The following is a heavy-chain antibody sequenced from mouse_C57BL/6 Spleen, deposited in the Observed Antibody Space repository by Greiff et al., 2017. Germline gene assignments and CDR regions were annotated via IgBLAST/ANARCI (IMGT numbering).Heavy chain of an antibody. J-gene: IGHJ1*03. V-gene: IGHV10-3*01. CDR1: GFTFNTYA. CDR3: VRDDGSTLDYWYFDV. CDR2: IRSKSSNYAT. Sequence: EVKLVESGGGLVQPKGSLKLSCAASGFTFNTYAMHWVRQAPGKGLEWVARIRSKSSNYATYYADSVKDRFTISRDDSQSMLYLQMNNLKTEDTAMYYCVRDDGSTLDYWYFDVWGTGTTVTVSS. D-gene: IGHD1-1*01.